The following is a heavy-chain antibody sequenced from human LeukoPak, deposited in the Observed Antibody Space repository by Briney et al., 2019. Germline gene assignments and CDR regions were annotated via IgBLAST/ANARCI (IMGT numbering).Heavy chain of an antibody. Sequence: GRSLRLSCAASGFTFGRYGMHWVRQAPGKGLEWVAVIWYDGSIEYYADSVKGRFTIFKDNSKNTLYLQMNSLRAEDTAVYYCTKADEMNMDYWGQGTLVTVSS. CDR1: GFTFGRYG. CDR2: IWYDGSIE. J-gene: IGHJ4*02. V-gene: IGHV3-33*03. CDR3: TKADEMNMDY. D-gene: IGHD2/OR15-2a*01.